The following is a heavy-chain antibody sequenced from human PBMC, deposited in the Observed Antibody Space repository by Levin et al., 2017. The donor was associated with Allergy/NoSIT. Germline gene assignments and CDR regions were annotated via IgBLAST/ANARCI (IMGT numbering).Heavy chain of an antibody. J-gene: IGHJ6*03. Sequence: PGGSLRLSCAASGFTFSSYGMHWVRQAPGKGLEWVAVISYDGSNKYYADSVKGRFTISRDNSKNTLYLQMNSLRAEDTAVYYCAKDSLRWANSLYYMDVWGKGTTVTVSS. CDR3: AKDSLRWANSLYYMDV. V-gene: IGHV3-30*18. D-gene: IGHD4-23*01. CDR2: ISYDGSNK. CDR1: GFTFSSYG.